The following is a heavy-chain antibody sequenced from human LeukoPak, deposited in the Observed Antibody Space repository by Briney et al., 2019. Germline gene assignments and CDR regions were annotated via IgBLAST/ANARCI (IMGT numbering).Heavy chain of an antibody. CDR2: ISTYNGNT. J-gene: IGHJ4*02. CDR3: ARDVGGTLQVWEY. CDR1: GYPFSSYG. Sequence: ASVKVSCKASGYPFSSYGIGWVRQAPGQGLEWMGWISTYNGNTDYAQKFQVRVTMTTDTSTRTAYMELRSLRSDDTAMYYCARDVGGTLQVWEYWGQGTLVTVSS. D-gene: IGHD5-18*01. V-gene: IGHV1-18*01.